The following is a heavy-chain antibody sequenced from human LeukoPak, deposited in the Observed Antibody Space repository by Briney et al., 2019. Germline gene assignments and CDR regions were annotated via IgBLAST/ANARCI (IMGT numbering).Heavy chain of an antibody. J-gene: IGHJ6*02. CDR1: GGSISSYY. CDR2: IYTSGST. CDR3: ARGGAPDYDFWSGYYNYYYGMDV. Sequence: PSETLSLTCTVSGGSISSYYWSWVRQPAGKGLEWIGRIYTSGSTNYNPSLKSRVTMSVDTSKNQFSLKLGSVTAADTAVYYCARGGAPDYDFWSGYYNYYYGMDVWGQGTTVTVSS. V-gene: IGHV4-4*07. D-gene: IGHD3-3*01.